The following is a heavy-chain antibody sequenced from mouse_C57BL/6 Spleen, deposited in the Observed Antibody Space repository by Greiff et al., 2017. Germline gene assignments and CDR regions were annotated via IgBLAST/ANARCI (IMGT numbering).Heavy chain of an antibody. V-gene: IGHV1-54*01. CDR1: GYAFTNYL. CDR3: ARERDGSSPTWFAY. Sequence: QVQLQQSGAELVRPGTSVKVSCKASGYAFTNYLIEWVKQRPGQGLEWIGVINPGSGGTNYNEKFKGKATLTADKSSSTAYMQLSSLTSEDSAVYFCARERDGSSPTWFAYWGQGTLVTVSA. CDR2: INPGSGGT. D-gene: IGHD1-1*01. J-gene: IGHJ3*01.